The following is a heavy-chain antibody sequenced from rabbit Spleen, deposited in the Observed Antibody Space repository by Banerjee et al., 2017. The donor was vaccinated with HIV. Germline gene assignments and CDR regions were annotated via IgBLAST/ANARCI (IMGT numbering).Heavy chain of an antibody. V-gene: IGHV1S45*01. J-gene: IGHJ3*01. Sequence: QEQLVESGGGLVQPGGSLKLSCKASGFSFSSGYDMCWVRQAPGKGLEWIACINVGSSGRTYYASWAKGRFTISKTSSTTVTLQMTTLTAADTATYFCARDRTSGIYPQYYCDFWGQGTLVTVS. D-gene: IGHD5-1*01. CDR3: ARDRTSGIYPQYYCDF. CDR1: GFSFSSGYD. CDR2: INVGSSGRT.